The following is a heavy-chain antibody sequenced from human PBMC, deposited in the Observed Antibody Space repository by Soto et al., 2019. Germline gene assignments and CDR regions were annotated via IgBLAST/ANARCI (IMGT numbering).Heavy chain of an antibody. CDR1: GYVFTSFG. CDR3: AKEGTTSPYNWFDP. CDR2: VRPYNGDT. D-gene: IGHD2-2*01. J-gene: IGHJ5*02. Sequence: ASVKVSCKTSGYVFTSFGISWVRQAPGQGLEWMGWVRPYNGDTKYAEKFQGRVTMTSDTSTTTAYMELRGLRSDDTAVYYCAKEGTTSPYNWFDPWGQGTLVTVSS. V-gene: IGHV1-18*04.